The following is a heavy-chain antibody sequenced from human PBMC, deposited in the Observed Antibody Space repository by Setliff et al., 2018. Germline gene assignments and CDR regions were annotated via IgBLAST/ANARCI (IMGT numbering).Heavy chain of an antibody. CDR1: GISISSGHF. D-gene: IGHD3-3*01. J-gene: IGHJ5*02. CDR2: IYWNDDK. CDR3: AHVSYYDFWSGHTSNWFDP. V-gene: IGHV2-5*01. Sequence: TLSLTCGVSGISISSGHFWGRIRQPPGKALEWLALIYWNDDKRYSPSLKSRLTITKDTSKNQVVLTMTNMDPVDTATYYCAHVSYYDFWSGHTSNWFDPWGQGTLVTVSS.